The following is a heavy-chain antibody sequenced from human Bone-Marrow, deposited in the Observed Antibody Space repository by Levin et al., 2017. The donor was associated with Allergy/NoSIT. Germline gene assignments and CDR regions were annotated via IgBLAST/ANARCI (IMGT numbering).Heavy chain of an antibody. D-gene: IGHD3-10*01. CDR3: ARGRYGSGSYYSTPPFDY. V-gene: IGHV4-34*01. Sequence: ASETLSLTCAVYGGSFSGYYWSWIRQPPGKGLEWIGEINHSGSTNYNPSLKSRVTISVDTSKNQFSLKLSSVTAADTAVYYCARGRYGSGSYYSTPPFDYWGQGTLVTVSS. J-gene: IGHJ4*02. CDR2: INHSGST. CDR1: GGSFSGYY.